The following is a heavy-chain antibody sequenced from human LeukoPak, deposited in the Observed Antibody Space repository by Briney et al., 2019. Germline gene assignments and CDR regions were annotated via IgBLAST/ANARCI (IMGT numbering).Heavy chain of an antibody. V-gene: IGHV3-30*02. J-gene: IGHJ4*02. Sequence: GGSLRLSCAASGFTFSSYGMHWVGHAPGKGLEWVAFIRYDGSNKYYADSVKGRFTISRDSSKNTLYLQMNSLRAEDTAVYYRAKSFGIAAAGIDYWGQGTLVTVSS. CDR1: GFTFSSYG. CDR3: AKSFGIAAAGIDY. D-gene: IGHD6-13*01. CDR2: IRYDGSNK.